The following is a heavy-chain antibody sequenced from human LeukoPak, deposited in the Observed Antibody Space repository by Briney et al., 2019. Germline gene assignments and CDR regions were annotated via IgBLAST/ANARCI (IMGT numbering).Heavy chain of an antibody. J-gene: IGHJ5*02. CDR1: GYTFTGYY. D-gene: IGHD2-2*01. Sequence: ASVKVSCKASGYTFTGYYMHWVRQAPGQGLEWMGIINPSGGSTSYAQKFQGRVTMTRDTSTSTVYMELSSLRSEDTAVYYCARDGGYCSSTSCYGGSRWFDPWGQGTLVTVSS. CDR2: INPSGGST. V-gene: IGHV1-46*01. CDR3: ARDGGYCSSTSCYGGSRWFDP.